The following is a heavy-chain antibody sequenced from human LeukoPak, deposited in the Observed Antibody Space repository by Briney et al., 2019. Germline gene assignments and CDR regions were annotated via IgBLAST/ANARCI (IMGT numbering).Heavy chain of an antibody. J-gene: IGHJ4*02. CDR3: ARIKGYCSSTSCYTTLGY. D-gene: IGHD2-2*02. CDR1: GFTFSSSG. CDR2: ISYDGSNK. Sequence: GGSLRLSCAASGFTFSSSGMHWVRQAPGKGLEWVSVISYDGSNKFYADSVKGRFTISRDNSKNTLYLQMNSLRAEDTAVYYCARIKGYCSSTSCYTTLGYWGQGTLVTVSS. V-gene: IGHV3-30*03.